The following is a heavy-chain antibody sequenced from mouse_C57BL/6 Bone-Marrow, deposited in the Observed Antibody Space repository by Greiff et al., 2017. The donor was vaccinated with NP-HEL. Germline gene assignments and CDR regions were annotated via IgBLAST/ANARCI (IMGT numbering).Heavy chain of an antibody. CDR2: ISSGGSYT. D-gene: IGHD2-4*01. V-gene: IGHV5-6*01. J-gene: IGHJ1*03. Sequence: EVKLVESGGDLVKPGGSLKLSCAASGFTFSSYGMSWVRQTPDKRLEWVATISSGGSYTYSPASVTGRFTISSANAKNTLYLQMSSLKSEDTAMYDCARPTMITTSYFDVWGTGTTVTVSS. CDR3: ARPTMITTSYFDV. CDR1: GFTFSSYG.